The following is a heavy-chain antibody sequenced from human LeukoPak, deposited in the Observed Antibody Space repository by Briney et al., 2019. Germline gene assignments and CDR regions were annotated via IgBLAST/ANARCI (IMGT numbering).Heavy chain of an antibody. CDR1: GFTFSNYW. J-gene: IGHJ2*01. CDR2: INSDGSST. V-gene: IGHV3-74*01. CDR3: AGSLFSNWYFDL. Sequence: QPGGSLRLSCATSGFTFSNYWMYWVRQAPGKGLVWVSRINSDGSSTSYADSVKGRFTISRDNAKNTLYVQMNSLRAEDTAVYYCAGSLFSNWYFDLWGRGTLVTVSS. D-gene: IGHD3-10*02.